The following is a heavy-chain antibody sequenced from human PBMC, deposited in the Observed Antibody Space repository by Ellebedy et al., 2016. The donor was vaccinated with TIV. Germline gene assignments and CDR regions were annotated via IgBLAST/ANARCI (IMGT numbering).Heavy chain of an antibody. V-gene: IGHV1-46*01. CDR2: INPSGGST. CDR1: GYTFTSYY. CDR3: ARSAGAHGMDV. J-gene: IGHJ6*02. Sequence: ASVKVSCXASGYTFTSYYMHWVRQAPGQGLEWMGIINPSGGSTSYAQKFQGRVTMTRDTSTSTVYMELSSLRSEDTAVYYCARSAGAHGMDVWGQGTTVTVSS. D-gene: IGHD6-19*01.